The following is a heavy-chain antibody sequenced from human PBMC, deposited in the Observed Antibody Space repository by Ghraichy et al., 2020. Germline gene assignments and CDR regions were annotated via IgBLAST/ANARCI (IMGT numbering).Heavy chain of an antibody. CDR2: MNPNSGNT. Sequence: ASVKVSCKASGYTFTSYDINWVRQATGQGLEWMGWMNPNSGNTGYAQKFQGRVTMTRNTSISTAYMELSSLRSEDTAVYYCARPTGGYYDFWSGYPPYYYYYMDVWGKGTTVTVSS. CDR3: ARPTGGYYDFWSGYPPYYYYYMDV. V-gene: IGHV1-8*01. CDR1: GYTFTSYD. D-gene: IGHD3-3*01. J-gene: IGHJ6*03.